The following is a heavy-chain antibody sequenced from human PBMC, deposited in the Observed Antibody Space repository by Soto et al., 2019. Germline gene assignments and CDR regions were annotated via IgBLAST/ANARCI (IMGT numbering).Heavy chain of an antibody. D-gene: IGHD6-19*01. J-gene: IGHJ3*02. CDR1: GFTVSSNY. CDR2: IFTGGST. V-gene: IGHV3-53*04. CDR3: ARDRQSSGWLDAFDI. Sequence: EVQLVESGGGLVQPGGSLRLSCAASGFTVSSNYMSWVRQAPGKGLEWVSVIFTGGSTYYADSVKGRFTISRHSSMNTVYLQMDSLRAEDPAVYYCARDRQSSGWLDAFDIWGQGTMVTVSS.